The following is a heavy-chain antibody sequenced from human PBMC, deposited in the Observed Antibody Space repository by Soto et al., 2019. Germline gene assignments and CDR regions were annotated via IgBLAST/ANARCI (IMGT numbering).Heavy chain of an antibody. CDR1: GVPITTFY. D-gene: IGHD3-10*01. CDR3: ARGQLLHYQYGLDV. CDR2: IYYGGST. J-gene: IGHJ6*02. Sequence: QVQLQESGPALVRPSDSLSLMCSVSGVPITTFYWSWIRQAPGKGLEYIGCIYYGGSTHYNPALNTRATISVDTAKNEFSLKLRSVTAADTAAYYCARGQLLHYQYGLDVWGQGTTVIV. V-gene: IGHV4-59*07.